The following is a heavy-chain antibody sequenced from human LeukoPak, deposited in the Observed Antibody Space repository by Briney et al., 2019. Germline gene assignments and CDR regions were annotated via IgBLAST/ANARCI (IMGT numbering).Heavy chain of an antibody. CDR1: GFTFSSYA. D-gene: IGHD1-26*01. CDR3: ARSSSGSYSGNFDY. V-gene: IGHV3-64*01. CDR2: ISSNGGST. J-gene: IGHJ4*02. Sequence: GGSLRLSCAASGFTFSSYAMHWVRQAPGKGLEYVSAISSNGGSTYYANSVKGRFTISRDNSKNTLYLQMGSLRAEDMAVYYCARSSSGSYSGNFDYWGQGTLVTVS.